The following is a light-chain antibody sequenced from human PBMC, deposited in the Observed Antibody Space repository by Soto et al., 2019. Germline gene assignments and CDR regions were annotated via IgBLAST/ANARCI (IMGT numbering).Light chain of an antibody. Sequence: DVVMTQSPLSLPVTLGQPASISCRSNQSLVHIDGIAYFSWVQQRPGRSPRRLIYQVSNRDSGVPARFSGSGSGTDFALKIRRVEAEDVGVYYCMQGTHWPITFGQGTRLEIK. CDR3: MQGTHWPIT. CDR1: QSLVHIDGIAY. V-gene: IGKV2-30*02. J-gene: IGKJ5*01. CDR2: QVS.